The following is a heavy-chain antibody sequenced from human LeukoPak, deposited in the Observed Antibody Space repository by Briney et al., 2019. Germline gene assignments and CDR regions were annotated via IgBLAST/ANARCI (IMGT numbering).Heavy chain of an antibody. CDR3: ARGGYYGSGSYYPYHY. CDR2: INHSGST. V-gene: IGHV4-34*01. D-gene: IGHD3-10*01. CDR1: GGSFSGYY. J-gene: IGHJ4*02. Sequence: SETLSLTCAVHGGSFSGYYWSWIRQPPGKGLEWIGEINHSGSTNYNPSLKSRVTISVDTSKNQFSLKLSSVTAADTAVYYCARGGYYGSGSYYPYHYWGQGTLVTVSS.